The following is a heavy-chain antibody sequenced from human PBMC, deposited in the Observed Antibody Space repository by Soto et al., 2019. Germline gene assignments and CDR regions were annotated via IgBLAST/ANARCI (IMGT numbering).Heavy chain of an antibody. CDR1: GGSFSGYY. V-gene: IGHV4-34*01. CDR3: ARRWGYGSGSYYNRANYYYYYYMDV. CDR2: INHSGST. Sequence: SETLSLTCAVYGGSFSGYYWSWIRQPPGKGLKWIGEINHSGSTNYNPSLKSRVTISVDTSKNQFSLKLSSLTAADTAVYYCARRWGYGSGSYYNRANYYYYYYMDVWGKGTTVTVSS. D-gene: IGHD3-10*01. J-gene: IGHJ6*03.